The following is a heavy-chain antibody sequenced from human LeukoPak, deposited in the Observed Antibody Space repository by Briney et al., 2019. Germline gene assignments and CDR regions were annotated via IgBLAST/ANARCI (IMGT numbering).Heavy chain of an antibody. V-gene: IGHV4-34*01. CDR2: INHSGST. CDR1: GGSFSGYY. D-gene: IGHD6-13*01. Sequence: SETLSLTCAVYGGSFSGYYWSWIRQPPGKGLEWIGEINHSGSTNYNPSLKSRVTISVDTSKNQFSLKLSSVTAADTAVYYCARLGAAAGLFDYWGQGTLVTVSS. CDR3: ARLGAAAGLFDY. J-gene: IGHJ4*02.